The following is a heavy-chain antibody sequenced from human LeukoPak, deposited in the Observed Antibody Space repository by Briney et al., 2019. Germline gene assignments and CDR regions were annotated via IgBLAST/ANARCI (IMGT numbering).Heavy chain of an antibody. CDR3: ARGANYYDSSGYPHDAFDI. J-gene: IGHJ3*02. CDR1: GGSISSGGYS. CDR2: IYHSGST. V-gene: IGHV4-30-2*01. Sequence: PSETLSLTCAVSGGSISSGGYSWSWLRQPPGKGLEWIGYIYHSGSTYYNPSLKSRVTISVDRSKNQFSLKLSSVTAADTAVYYCARGANYYDSSGYPHDAFDIWGQGTMVTVSS. D-gene: IGHD3-22*01.